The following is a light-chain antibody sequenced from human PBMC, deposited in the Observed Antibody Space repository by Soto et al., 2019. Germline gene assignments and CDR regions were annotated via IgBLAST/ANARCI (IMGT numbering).Light chain of an antibody. CDR3: QQYNSLWWT. Sequence: DIQMTQSPSTLSASVGDRVTITCRASQSISSWLDWYQQKPGKAPKLLIYDASSLESGVPSRFSGSGSGTEFTLTISSLQPDDFATYYCQQYNSLWWTFGQGTKVEIK. CDR2: DAS. CDR1: QSISSW. J-gene: IGKJ1*01. V-gene: IGKV1-5*01.